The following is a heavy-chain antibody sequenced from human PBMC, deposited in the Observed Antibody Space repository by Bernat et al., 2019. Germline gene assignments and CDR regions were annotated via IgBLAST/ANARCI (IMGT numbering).Heavy chain of an antibody. CDR3: ARARTVTNFYFDY. Sequence: QVQLVESGGGVVQPGRSLRLSCAASGFTFSSYGMYWVRQAPGKGLEWVAVIWYDGSNKYYADSVKGRFTISRDNTKNTLYRQMNSLRAEDTAGYYCARARTVTNFYFDYWGQGTLVTVSS. V-gene: IGHV3-33*01. CDR1: GFTFSSYG. D-gene: IGHD4-11*01. CDR2: IWYDGSNK. J-gene: IGHJ4*02.